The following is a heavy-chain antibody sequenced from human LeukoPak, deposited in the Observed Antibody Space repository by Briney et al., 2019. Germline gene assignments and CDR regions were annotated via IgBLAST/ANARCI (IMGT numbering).Heavy chain of an antibody. J-gene: IGHJ6*02. D-gene: IGHD3-10*01. Sequence: SETLSLTCAVYGGSFSGYYWSWIRQPPGKGLEWIGEINHSGSTNYNPSLKSRVTISVDTSKNQFSLKLSSVTAADTAVYYWARGLGGGYYYGSGPNRCYYYGMDVWGQGTTVTVSS. CDR2: INHSGST. CDR1: GGSFSGYY. V-gene: IGHV4-34*01. CDR3: ARGLGGGYYYGSGPNRCYYYGMDV.